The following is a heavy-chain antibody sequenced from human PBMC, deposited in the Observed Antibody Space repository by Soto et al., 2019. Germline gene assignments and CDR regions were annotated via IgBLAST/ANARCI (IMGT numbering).Heavy chain of an antibody. CDR3: AHRVLRTVFGLVTPTAIYFDF. D-gene: IGHD3-3*01. V-gene: IGHV2-5*02. J-gene: IGHJ4*02. CDR2: IYWDDDK. CDR1: GFSLTTSGVG. Sequence: QITLNESGPTVVRPTETLTLTCRVSGFSLTTSGVGVGWIRQSPGKAPEWLALIYWDDDKRYSASLKSRLTITKDTSKNQVVLTVSDLDPTDTATYYCAHRVLRTVFGLVTPTAIYFDFWGQGTPVAVSS.